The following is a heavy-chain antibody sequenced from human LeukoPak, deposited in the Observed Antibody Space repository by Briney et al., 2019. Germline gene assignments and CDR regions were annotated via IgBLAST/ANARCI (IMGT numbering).Heavy chain of an antibody. D-gene: IGHD3-9*01. Sequence: GGSLRLSCAASGFTFSTYGMSWVSQAPGKGLEWVAVISYDGSNKYYADSVKGRFTISRDNSKNTLYLQMNSLRAEDTAVYYCAKVLDSLLFDYWGQATLVTVSS. CDR3: AKVLDSLLFDY. J-gene: IGHJ4*02. CDR1: GFTFSTYG. CDR2: ISYDGSNK. V-gene: IGHV3-30*18.